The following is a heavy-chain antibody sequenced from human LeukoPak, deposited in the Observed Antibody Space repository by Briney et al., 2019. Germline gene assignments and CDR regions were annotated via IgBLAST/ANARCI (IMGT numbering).Heavy chain of an antibody. CDR1: GYTFTGYY. Sequence: ASVKVSCKASGYTFTGYYMHWVRQAPGQGLEWMGWINPNSGGTNYAQKFQGRVTMTRDTSISTAYMELSRLRSDDTAVYYCARGHSSGYYYQYYFDYWGQGTLVTVSS. V-gene: IGHV1-2*02. CDR3: ARGHSSGYYYQYYFDY. J-gene: IGHJ4*02. CDR2: INPNSGGT. D-gene: IGHD3-22*01.